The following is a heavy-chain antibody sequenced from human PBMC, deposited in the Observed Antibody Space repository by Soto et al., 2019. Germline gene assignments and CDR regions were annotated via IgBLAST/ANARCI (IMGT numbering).Heavy chain of an antibody. D-gene: IGHD6-25*01. CDR3: VRDPQRNDY. CDR2: ISANSGNT. V-gene: IGHV1-18*04. J-gene: IGHJ4*02. CDR1: GYSFTSYG. Sequence: ASVKVSCKASGYSFTSYGVSWVRQAPGQGLEWMGWISANSGNTDYAQKFQGRLTLTTETSTTTAYLDQRSLRSDDTAVYYCVRDPQRNDYWGQGTLVTVSS.